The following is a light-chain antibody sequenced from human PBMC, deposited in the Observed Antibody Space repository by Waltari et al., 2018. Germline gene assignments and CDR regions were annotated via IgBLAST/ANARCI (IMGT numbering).Light chain of an antibody. Sequence: DIQMTQSPSSLSASVGDRVIITCRASQGIAKLLAWYQRKPGKAPKSLIHSASTLHGGVPARFTGSGSWTDFNLTISGLQPEDLATYYCQQYFSYPITFGQGTRL. CDR2: SAS. CDR3: QQYFSYPIT. V-gene: IGKV1-16*01. CDR1: QGIAKL. J-gene: IGKJ5*01.